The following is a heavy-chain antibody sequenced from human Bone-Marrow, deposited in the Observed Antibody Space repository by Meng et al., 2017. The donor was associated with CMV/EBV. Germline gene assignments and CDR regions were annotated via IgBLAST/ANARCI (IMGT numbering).Heavy chain of an antibody. CDR3: AKNLFNGILTGYSISSYYYYGMDG. J-gene: IGHJ6*02. CDR2: ISSSSSYI. CDR1: GFTFSSYS. D-gene: IGHD3-9*01. V-gene: IGHV3-21*01. Sequence: GGSLRLSCAASGFTFSSYSMNWVRQAPGKGLEWVSSISSSSSYIYYADSVKGRFTISRDNAKNSLYLQMNSLRAEDTAVYYCAKNLFNGILTGYSISSYYYYGMDGWGQGTTVTVSS.